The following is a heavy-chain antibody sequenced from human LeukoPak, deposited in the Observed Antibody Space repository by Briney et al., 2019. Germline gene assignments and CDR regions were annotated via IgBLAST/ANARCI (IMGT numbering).Heavy chain of an antibody. Sequence: ASVKVSCKASGYTFTSYDINWVRQATGQGLEWMGWMNPNSGNTGFAQKFQGRVTLTRNISIGTAYMELSSLRSEDTAVYYCARGPAYYVDTSGYYSDDCWGQGTLITVSS. V-gene: IGHV1-8*01. CDR2: MNPNSGNT. CDR3: ARGPAYYVDTSGYYSDDC. CDR1: GYTFTSYD. J-gene: IGHJ4*02. D-gene: IGHD3-22*01.